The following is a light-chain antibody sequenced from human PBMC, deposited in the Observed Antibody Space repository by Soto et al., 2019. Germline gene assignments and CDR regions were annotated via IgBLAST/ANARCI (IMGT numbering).Light chain of an antibody. CDR1: QSISSY. Sequence: DVQMTQSPSSRSASVGDRVTITCRASQSISSYLNWYQQKPGKAPKLLIYAASSLQSGVPSRFSGSGSGTDFTLTISSLQPEDFATYYCQQSYSTLWTFGQGTRWIS. CDR3: QQSYSTLWT. J-gene: IGKJ1*01. CDR2: AAS. V-gene: IGKV1-39*01.